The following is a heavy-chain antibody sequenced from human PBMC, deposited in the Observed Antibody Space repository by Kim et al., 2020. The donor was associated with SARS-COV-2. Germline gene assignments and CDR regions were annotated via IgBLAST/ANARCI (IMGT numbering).Heavy chain of an antibody. CDR2: IIPIFGTA. V-gene: IGHV1-69*13. Sequence: SVKVSCKASGGTFSSYAISWVRQAPGQGLEWMGGIIPIFGTANYAQKFQGRVTITADESTSTAYMELSSLRSEDTAVYYCARGSPRHNDILTGYYPYYYYYYGMDVWGQGTTVTVSS. CDR3: ARGSPRHNDILTGYYPYYYYYYGMDV. D-gene: IGHD3-9*01. CDR1: GGTFSSYA. J-gene: IGHJ6*02.